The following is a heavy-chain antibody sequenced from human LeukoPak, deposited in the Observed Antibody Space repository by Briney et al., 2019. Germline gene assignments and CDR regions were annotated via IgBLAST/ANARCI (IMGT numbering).Heavy chain of an antibody. CDR2: ISSSSSYI. Sequence: GGSLRLSCAASGFTFSSYSMNWVRQAPGKGLEWVSSISSSSSYIYYADSVKGRFTISRDNAKNSLYLQMNSLRAEDTVVYFWPRAGYDILTGCFDYWGQGTLVTVSS. V-gene: IGHV3-21*03. D-gene: IGHD3-9*01. J-gene: IGHJ4*02. CDR3: PRAGYDILTGCFDY. CDR1: GFTFSSYS.